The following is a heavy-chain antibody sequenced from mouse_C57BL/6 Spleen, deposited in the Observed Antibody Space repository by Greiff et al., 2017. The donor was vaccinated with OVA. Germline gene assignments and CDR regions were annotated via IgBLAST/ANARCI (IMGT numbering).Heavy chain of an antibody. D-gene: IGHD2-1*01. CDR1: GYTFTDCY. Sequence: QVQLKQSGAELVRPGASVKLSCKASGYTFTDCYINWVKQRPGQGLEWIARIYPGSGNTYYNEKFKGKATLTAEKSSSTAYMQLSSLTSEDSAVYFCARDGTDTRYYFDYWGQGTTLTVSS. CDR3: ARDGTDTRYYFDY. V-gene: IGHV1-76*01. CDR2: IYPGSGNT. J-gene: IGHJ2*01.